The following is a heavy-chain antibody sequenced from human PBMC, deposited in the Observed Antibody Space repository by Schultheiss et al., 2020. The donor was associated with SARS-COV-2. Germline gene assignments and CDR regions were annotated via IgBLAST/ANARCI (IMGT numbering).Heavy chain of an antibody. CDR2: TYYRSKWYN. Sequence: SQTLSLTCAISGDSVSSNSAAWNWIRQSPSRGLEWLGRTYYRSKWYNDYAVSVKSRITINPDTSKNQFSLQLSSVTAADTAVYYCASSVVVVVAATTPANFDYWGQGTLVTVSS. CDR3: ASSVVVVVAATTPANFDY. D-gene: IGHD2-15*01. J-gene: IGHJ4*02. CDR1: GDSVSSNSAA. V-gene: IGHV6-1*01.